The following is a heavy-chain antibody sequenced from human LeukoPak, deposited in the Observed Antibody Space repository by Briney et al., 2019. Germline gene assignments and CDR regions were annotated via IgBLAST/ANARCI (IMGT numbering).Heavy chain of an antibody. V-gene: IGHV1-24*01. J-gene: IGHJ3*02. CDR3: AKDMTYYYGSGSDDAFDI. D-gene: IGHD3-10*01. CDR1: GYTLTELS. CDR2: FDPEDGET. Sequence: GASVRVSCKVSGYTLTELSMHWVRQAPGKGLEWMGGFDPEDGETIYAQKFQGRVTMTEDTSTDTAYMELSSLRSEDTAVYYCAKDMTYYYGSGSDDAFDIWGQGTMVTVSS.